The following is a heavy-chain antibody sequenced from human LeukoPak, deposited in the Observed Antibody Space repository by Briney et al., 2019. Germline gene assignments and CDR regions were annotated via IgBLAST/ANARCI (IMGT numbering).Heavy chain of an antibody. CDR3: ARDSGIAVVS. D-gene: IGHD6-19*01. V-gene: IGHV1-69*05. Sequence: SVKVSCKASGYTFTSYGISWVRQAPGQGLEWMGRIIPIFGTANYAQKFQGRVTITTDESTSTAYMELSSLRSEDTAVYYCARDSGIAVVSWGQGTLVTVSS. CDR2: IIPIFGTA. J-gene: IGHJ4*02. CDR1: GYTFTSYG.